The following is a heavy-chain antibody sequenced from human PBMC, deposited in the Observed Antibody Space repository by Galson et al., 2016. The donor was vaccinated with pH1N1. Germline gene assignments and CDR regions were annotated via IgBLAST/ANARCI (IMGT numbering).Heavy chain of an antibody. Sequence: SVKVSCKASGDTFTSYAMHWVRQAPGQRLEWMGWINAGNGLPKYSQRFQGRVTITRDTSASTAYMELSSLRSEDTAVYYCASSYYYDSRGYTDWGQGTLVTVSS. CDR1: GDTFTSYA. D-gene: IGHD3-22*01. CDR2: INAGNGLP. CDR3: ASSYYYDSRGYTD. J-gene: IGHJ4*02. V-gene: IGHV1-3*01.